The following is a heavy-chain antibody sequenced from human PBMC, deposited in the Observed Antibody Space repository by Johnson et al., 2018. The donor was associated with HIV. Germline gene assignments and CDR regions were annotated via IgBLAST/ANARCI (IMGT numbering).Heavy chain of an antibody. CDR3: AREKYNWNDGMFDGIDL. D-gene: IGHD1-1*01. Sequence: VQLVESGGGVVQTGRSLRLSCAASGFTFSSYGMHWVRQAPGKGLEWVSGISWNSGSIGYADSVKGRFTISSDNAKNSLYLQMNSLRGEDTAVYYCAREKYNWNDGMFDGIDLWGQGTMVTISS. J-gene: IGHJ3*01. CDR1: GFTFSSYG. CDR2: ISWNSGSI. V-gene: IGHV3-9*01.